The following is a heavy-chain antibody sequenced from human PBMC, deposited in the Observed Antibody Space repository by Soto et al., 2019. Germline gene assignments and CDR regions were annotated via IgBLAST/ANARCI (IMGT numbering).Heavy chain of an antibody. Sequence: PGGSLRLSCAASGFTFSSYAMHWVRQAPGKGLEWVAVISYDGSNKYYADSVKGRFTISRDNSKNTLYLQMNSLRAEDTAVYYCATGYGPEPFYYGMDVWGQGTTVTVS. CDR3: ATGYGPEPFYYGMDV. J-gene: IGHJ6*02. V-gene: IGHV3-30-3*01. CDR2: ISYDGSNK. D-gene: IGHD4-17*01. CDR1: GFTFSSYA.